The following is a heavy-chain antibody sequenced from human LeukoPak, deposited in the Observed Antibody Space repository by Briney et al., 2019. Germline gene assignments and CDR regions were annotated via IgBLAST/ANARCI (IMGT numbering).Heavy chain of an antibody. V-gene: IGHV3-23*01. D-gene: IGHD3-3*01. CDR3: AKVPVFSLTISEVVTDDAFDI. CDR2: ISGSGGAT. J-gene: IGHJ3*02. Sequence: PGGSLRLSCAASGFTFSSYAMSWVRQAPGKGLEWVSAISGSGGATYYADSVKGRFTISRDNSKNTLYLQMNSLRAEDTAVYYCAKVPVFSLTISEVVTDDAFDIRGQGTIVTVSS. CDR1: GFTFSSYA.